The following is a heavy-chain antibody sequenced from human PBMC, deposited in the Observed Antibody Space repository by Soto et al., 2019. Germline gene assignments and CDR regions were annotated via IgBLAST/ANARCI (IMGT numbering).Heavy chain of an antibody. CDR1: GFTFRSYG. D-gene: IGHD3-3*01. Sequence: GGSLRLSCAASGFTFRSYGIHWVRQAPGKGLEWVALIWFDGSKKYYVDSVKGRFAVSRDNSKNTLYLQMNSLRAEDTAVYYCAKVGDYDFWSGYLSYFDYWGQGTLVTVSS. CDR3: AKVGDYDFWSGYLSYFDY. J-gene: IGHJ4*02. CDR2: IWFDGSKK. V-gene: IGHV3-33*06.